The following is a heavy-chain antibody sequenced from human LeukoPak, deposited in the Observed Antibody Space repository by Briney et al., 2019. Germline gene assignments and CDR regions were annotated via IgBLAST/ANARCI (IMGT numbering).Heavy chain of an antibody. V-gene: IGHV4-59*08. CDR2: IYYSGST. CDR3: ARHFRDGSGSSMLMDV. Sequence: SETLSLTCTVSGGSISSYYWSRIRQPPGKGLEWIGYIYYSGSTNYNPSLKSRVTISVDTSKNQFSLKLSSVTAADTAVYCCARHFRDGSGSSMLMDVWGQGTTVTVSS. D-gene: IGHD3-10*01. CDR1: GGSISSYY. J-gene: IGHJ6*02.